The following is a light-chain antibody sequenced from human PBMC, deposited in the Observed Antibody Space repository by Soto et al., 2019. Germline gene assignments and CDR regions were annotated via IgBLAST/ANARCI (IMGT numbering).Light chain of an antibody. V-gene: IGLV2-14*01. CDR3: SSYRSTSLYV. J-gene: IGLJ1*01. CDR2: EGS. CDR1: SYDVGGYKY. Sequence: QSALTQPASVSGSPGQSITISCTGTSYDVGGYKYVSWYQQLPGKAPKLMIYEGSKRPSGVSNRSSGSKSGNTASLTISGLQAEDEADYYCSSYRSTSLYVFGTGTKVTVL.